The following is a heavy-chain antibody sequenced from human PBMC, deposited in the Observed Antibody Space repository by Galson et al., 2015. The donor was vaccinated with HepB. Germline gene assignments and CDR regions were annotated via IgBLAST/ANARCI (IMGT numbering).Heavy chain of an antibody. Sequence: SLRLSCAASGFTFSGSAIHWVRQASGKGPEWVGRIKSKANNYATSCVPSLKGRFSISRDDSKSMAYLHMRSLKTEDTAVYYCTRLGDLSEYSSRWGQGTLVTVSS. CDR1: GFTFSGSA. D-gene: IGHD2-2*01. J-gene: IGHJ4*02. CDR3: TRLGDLSEYSSR. CDR2: IKSKANNYAT. V-gene: IGHV3-73*01.